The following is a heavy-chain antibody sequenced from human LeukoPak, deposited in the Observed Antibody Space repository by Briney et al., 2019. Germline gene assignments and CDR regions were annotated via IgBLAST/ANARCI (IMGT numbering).Heavy chain of an antibody. V-gene: IGHV3-21*01. Sequence: GGSLRLSCVASGFTFSNYTMSWVRQAPGKGLEWVSSISSSSSYIYYADSVKGRFTISRDNAKNSLYLQMNSLRAEDTAVYYCARPVGSGSYNYWGQGTLVTVSS. D-gene: IGHD3-10*01. CDR1: GFTFSNYT. CDR2: ISSSSSYI. CDR3: ARPVGSGSYNY. J-gene: IGHJ4*02.